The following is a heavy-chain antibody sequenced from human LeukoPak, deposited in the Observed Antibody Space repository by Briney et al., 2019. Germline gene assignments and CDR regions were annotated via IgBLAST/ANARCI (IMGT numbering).Heavy chain of an antibody. J-gene: IGHJ5*02. CDR2: IYYGGST. CDR3: ARTNPSFHWFDP. Sequence: SETLSLTCTVSGGSINSSSYYMGWIRQTPGKGLEWIGSIYYGGSTYYNPSLKSRVTISVDTSKNQSSLKLSSVPAADTAVYYCARTNPSFHWFDPWGQGTLVTVSS. CDR1: GGSINSSSYY. V-gene: IGHV4-39*07. D-gene: IGHD2/OR15-2a*01.